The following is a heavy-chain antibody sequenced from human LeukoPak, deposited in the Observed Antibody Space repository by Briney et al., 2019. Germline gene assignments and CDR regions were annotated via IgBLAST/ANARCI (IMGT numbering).Heavy chain of an antibody. Sequence: GASVKVSCKASGYTFSTYNINWVRQAPGQGLEWMGRIIPIFGTANYAQKFQGRVTITTDESTSTAYMELSSLRSEDTAVYYCARGGGTMVRGVIINDYYYYMDVWGKGTTVTVSS. CDR1: GYTFSTYN. J-gene: IGHJ6*03. CDR2: IIPIFGTA. D-gene: IGHD3-10*01. CDR3: ARGGGTMVRGVIINDYYYYMDV. V-gene: IGHV1-69*05.